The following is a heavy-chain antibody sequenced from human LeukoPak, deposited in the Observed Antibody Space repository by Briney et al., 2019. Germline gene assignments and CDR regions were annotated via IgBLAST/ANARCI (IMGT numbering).Heavy chain of an antibody. D-gene: IGHD3-9*01. CDR3: ARVAHFDRGMDV. Sequence: GGSLRLSCAASGFTVSSNYMSWVRQAPGKGLDWLSYISSGSSTIYYADSVKGRFTISRDNTKKTLYLEMNSLRAEDTAVYFCARVAHFDRGMDVWGQGTTVTVSS. V-gene: IGHV3-48*04. J-gene: IGHJ6*02. CDR2: ISSGSSTI. CDR1: GFTVSSNY.